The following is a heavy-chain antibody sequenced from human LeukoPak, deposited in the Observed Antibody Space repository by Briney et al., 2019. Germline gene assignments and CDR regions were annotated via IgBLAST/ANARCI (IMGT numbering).Heavy chain of an antibody. Sequence: GGSLRLSCAASGFTFSSSWMSWVRQAPGKGLEWVANIIQDGSAQYYVDSVKGRSTISRDNADNPLYLQMNSLRAEDTAVYYCAIDLFSCSSTSCYVYWGRGTLVTFSS. D-gene: IGHD2-2*01. V-gene: IGHV3-7*01. CDR2: IIQDGSAQ. J-gene: IGHJ4*02. CDR3: AIDLFSCSSTSCYVY. CDR1: GFTFSSSW.